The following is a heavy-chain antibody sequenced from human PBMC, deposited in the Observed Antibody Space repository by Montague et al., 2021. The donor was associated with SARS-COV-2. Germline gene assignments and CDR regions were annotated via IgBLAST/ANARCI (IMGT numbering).Heavy chain of an antibody. D-gene: IGHD6-19*01. J-gene: IGHJ6*02. CDR3: ARNGGAAVPGLLLGMDI. CDR2: IYYLGTT. Sequence: SETLSLTCIVSGGSISGHYWSWVRQTPEKGLEWIGYIYYLGTTNYNPSLETRVTFSVDTSKNQLSLMLTSVTVADTGVYYCARNGGAAVPGLLLGMDIWGQGTTVTVSS. V-gene: IGHV4-59*11. CDR1: GGSISGHY.